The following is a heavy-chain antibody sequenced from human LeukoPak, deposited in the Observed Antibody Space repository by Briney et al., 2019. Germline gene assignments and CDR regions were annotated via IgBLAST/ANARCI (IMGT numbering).Heavy chain of an antibody. J-gene: IGHJ4*02. CDR3: ASVYGDYPDY. Sequence: PSETLSLTCIVSGYSISSGYYWGWIRQPPGKGLEWIGGIYHSGSTYYNPSLKSRVTISVDTSKNQFSLKLSSVTAADTAVYYCASVYGDYPDYWGQGTLVTVSS. CDR2: IYHSGST. V-gene: IGHV4-38-2*02. D-gene: IGHD4-17*01. CDR1: GYSISSGYY.